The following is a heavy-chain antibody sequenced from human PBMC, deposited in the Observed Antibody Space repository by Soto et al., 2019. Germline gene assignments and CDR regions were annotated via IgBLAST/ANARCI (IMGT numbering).Heavy chain of an antibody. CDR1: GGAISSYY. CDR3: ARAFTRSLAY. J-gene: IGHJ4*02. V-gene: IGHV4-59*01. Sequence: SETLSLTCTVSGGAISSYYWSWIRQPPGKGLEWIGYIYYSGSTNYNPSLKSRVTISVDTSKNQFSLKLSSVTAADTAVYYCARAFTRSLAYWGQGTLVTVSS. CDR2: IYYSGST.